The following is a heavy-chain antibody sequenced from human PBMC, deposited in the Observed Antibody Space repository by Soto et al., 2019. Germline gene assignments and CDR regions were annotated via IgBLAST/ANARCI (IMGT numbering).Heavy chain of an antibody. V-gene: IGHV3-30*18. J-gene: IGHJ3*02. D-gene: IGHD1-26*01. CDR3: AKDGRDAFDI. CDR1: GFSFSTYG. CDR2: ISLDGSNQ. Sequence: QVQLVESGGGVVQPGRSLRLSCAASGFSFSTYGMHWVRQAPGKGLEWVAVISLDGSNQYYADSVKGRFTISRDNSKSTLYLQTNSPRAGDTAIYYCAKDGRDAFDIWGQGTMVTVSS.